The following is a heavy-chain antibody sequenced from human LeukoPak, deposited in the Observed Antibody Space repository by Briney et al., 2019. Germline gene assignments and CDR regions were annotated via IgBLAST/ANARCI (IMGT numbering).Heavy chain of an antibody. CDR1: GYTFTSYG. J-gene: IGHJ6*02. CDR3: ARSLKERYFDWLLYPLCCGMDV. Sequence: GASVKVSCKASGYTFTSYGISWVRQAPGQGLEWMGWISAYNGNTNYAQKLQGRVTMTTDTSTSTAYMELRSLRSDDTAVYYCARSLKERYFDWLLYPLCCGMDVWGQGTTVTVSS. CDR2: ISAYNGNT. D-gene: IGHD3-9*01. V-gene: IGHV1-18*01.